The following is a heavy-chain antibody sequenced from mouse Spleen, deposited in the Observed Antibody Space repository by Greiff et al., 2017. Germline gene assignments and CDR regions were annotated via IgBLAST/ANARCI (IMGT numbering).Heavy chain of an antibody. CDR2: IHPNSGST. Sequence: QVQLQQPGAELVKPGASVKLSCKASGYTFTSYWMHWVKQRPGQGLEWIGMIHPNSGSTNYNEKFKSKATLTVDKSSSTAYMQLSSLTSEDSAVYYCARRSLWDVGYFDVWGTGTTVTVSS. CDR1: GYTFTSYW. V-gene: IGHV1-64*01. J-gene: IGHJ1*03. CDR3: ARRSLWDVGYFDV. D-gene: IGHD4-1*01.